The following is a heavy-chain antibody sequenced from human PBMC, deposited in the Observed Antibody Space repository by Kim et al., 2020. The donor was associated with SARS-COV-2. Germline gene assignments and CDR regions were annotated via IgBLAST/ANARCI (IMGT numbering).Heavy chain of an antibody. J-gene: IGHJ6*02. CDR2: IIPIFGTA. V-gene: IGHV1-69*13. Sequence: SVKVSCKASGGTFSSYAISWVRQAPGQGLEWMGGIIPIFGTANYAQKFQGRVTITADESTSTAYMELSSLRSEDTAVYYCARKPYSSGWSPKRTNYYYGMDVWGQGTTVTVSS. CDR1: GGTFSSYA. CDR3: ARKPYSSGWSPKRTNYYYGMDV. D-gene: IGHD6-19*01.